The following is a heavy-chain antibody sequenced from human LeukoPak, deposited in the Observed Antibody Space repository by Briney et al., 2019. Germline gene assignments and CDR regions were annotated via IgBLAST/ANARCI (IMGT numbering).Heavy chain of an antibody. V-gene: IGHV3-43D*04. Sequence: GGSLRLSCAASGFTFDDYAMHWVRQAQGKGMEWVSLISWDGGSTYYADSVKGRFTISRDNSKNSLYLQMNSLRAEDTALYYFAKAGDCTNGVCYTTYYYMDVWGKGTTVTVSS. CDR3: AKAGDCTNGVCYTTYYYMDV. J-gene: IGHJ6*03. CDR1: GFTFDDYA. CDR2: ISWDGGST. D-gene: IGHD2-8*01.